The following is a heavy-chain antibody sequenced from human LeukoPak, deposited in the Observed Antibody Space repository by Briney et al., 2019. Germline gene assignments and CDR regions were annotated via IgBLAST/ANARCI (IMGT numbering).Heavy chain of an antibody. J-gene: IGHJ4*02. Sequence: SETLSLTCAVYGGSFSGYYWSWIRQPPGKGLEWIGEINHSGSTNYNPSLKSRVTISVDTSKNQFSLKLSSVTAADTAVYYCARLMITFGGVIVKDYWGQGTLVTVSS. CDR1: GGSFSGYY. V-gene: IGHV4-34*01. D-gene: IGHD3-16*02. CDR2: INHSGST. CDR3: ARLMITFGGVIVKDY.